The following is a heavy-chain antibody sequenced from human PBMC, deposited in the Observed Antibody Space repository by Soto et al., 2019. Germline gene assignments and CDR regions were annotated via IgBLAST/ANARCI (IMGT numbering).Heavy chain of an antibody. D-gene: IGHD6-6*01. V-gene: IGHV4-59*08. CDR2: IYYSGST. Sequence: SETLSLTCTVSGGSISSYYWSWIRQPPGKGLVWIGYIYYSGSTNYNPSLKSRVTISVDTSKNQFSLKLSSVTAADTAVYYCARRPIASTDYYYYMDVWGKGTTVTVSS. CDR1: GGSISSYY. CDR3: ARRPIASTDYYYYMDV. J-gene: IGHJ6*03.